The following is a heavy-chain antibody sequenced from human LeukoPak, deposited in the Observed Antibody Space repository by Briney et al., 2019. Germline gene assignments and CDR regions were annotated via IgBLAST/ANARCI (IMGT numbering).Heavy chain of an antibody. CDR3: ARDRGELPGLNWFDP. J-gene: IGHJ5*02. Sequence: ASVKVSCKASGYTFTGYYMHWVRQAPGQGLEWMGWINPNSGGTNYAQKFQGRVTMTRDTSISTAYMELSRLRSDDTAVYYCARDRGELPGLNWFDPWGQGTLVTVSS. CDR1: GYTFTGYY. V-gene: IGHV1-2*02. CDR2: INPNSGGT. D-gene: IGHD1-26*01.